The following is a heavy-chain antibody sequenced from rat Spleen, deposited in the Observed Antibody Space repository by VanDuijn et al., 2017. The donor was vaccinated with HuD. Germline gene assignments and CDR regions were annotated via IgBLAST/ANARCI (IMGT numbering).Heavy chain of an antibody. D-gene: IGHD1-2*01. Sequence: EVQLVESGGGLVQPGRSLKLSCAASGFTFRNYGMAWVRQTLTRGLEWVAFINIGGGDTYYLDSVKGRFTISRDNAKNTQYLQMDSLRSEDTATYYCARLGITLGAGHWFAYWGQGTLVTVSS. CDR2: INIGGGDT. CDR1: GFTFRNYG. V-gene: IGHV5S14*01. J-gene: IGHJ3*01. CDR3: ARLGITLGAGHWFAY.